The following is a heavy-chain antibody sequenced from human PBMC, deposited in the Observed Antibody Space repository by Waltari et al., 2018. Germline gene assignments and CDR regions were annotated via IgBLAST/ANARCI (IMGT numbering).Heavy chain of an antibody. J-gene: IGHJ6*02. CDR2: ISYDGSNK. D-gene: IGHD3-22*01. CDR1: GFTFSTYA. Sequence: QVQLVESGGGVVQPGRSLRLSCAASGFTFSTYAMHWVRQAPGKGLEWVAVISYDGSNKDYADSVKGRFTISGDNSKNTLYLQMNSLRAEDTAVYYCARDTEEDSSGYQLYYYYGMDVWGQGTTVTVSS. CDR3: ARDTEEDSSGYQLYYYYGMDV. V-gene: IGHV3-30*01.